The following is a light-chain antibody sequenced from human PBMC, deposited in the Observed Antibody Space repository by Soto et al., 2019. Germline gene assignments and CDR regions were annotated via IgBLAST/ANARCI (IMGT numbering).Light chain of an antibody. V-gene: IGKV1-13*02. CDR2: DAS. J-gene: IGKJ5*01. CDR1: QGISSA. Sequence: AIQLTQSPSSLSASVGDRVTITCRASQGISSALAWYQQKPGKAPKLLIYDASSLESGVPSRFSGSGFGTFFTFIFSSLRPEVFATYYCQQFNSYPITFGQGTRLEIK. CDR3: QQFNSYPIT.